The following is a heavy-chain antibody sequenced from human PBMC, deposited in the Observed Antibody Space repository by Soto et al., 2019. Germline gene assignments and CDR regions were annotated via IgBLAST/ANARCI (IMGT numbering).Heavy chain of an antibody. CDR2: INHSGST. Sequence: SSETLSLTCAVYGGSFSGYYWSWIRQPPGKGLEWIGEINHSGSTNYNPSLKSRVTISVDTSKNQFSLKLSSVTAADTAVYYCARGPRPPPRYCSGGSCYRGYFDYWGQGTLVTVSS. J-gene: IGHJ4*02. CDR3: ARGPRPPPRYCSGGSCYRGYFDY. D-gene: IGHD2-15*01. V-gene: IGHV4-34*01. CDR1: GGSFSGYY.